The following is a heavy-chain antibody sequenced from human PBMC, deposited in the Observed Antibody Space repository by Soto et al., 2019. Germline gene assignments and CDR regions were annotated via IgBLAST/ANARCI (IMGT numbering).Heavy chain of an antibody. CDR2: INTYSGNT. CDR3: AGGQGSLIPYYFDS. D-gene: IGHD2-2*01. V-gene: IGHV1-18*04. J-gene: IGHJ4*02. Sequence: ASAKVSCKASEHTFTNYGINWVRLAPGQGLEWMGWINTYSGNTIYAQKFQDRLTITTDTSTNTASMELRSLTSDDTAVFYCAGGQGSLIPYYFDSWGQGTLVTVSS. CDR1: EHTFTNYG.